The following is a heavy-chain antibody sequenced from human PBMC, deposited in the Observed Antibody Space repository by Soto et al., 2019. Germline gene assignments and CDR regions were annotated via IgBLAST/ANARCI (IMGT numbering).Heavy chain of an antibody. CDR2: LKNDGTDK. CDR1: GFTFSRYC. CDR3: GGHWYNY. Sequence: GGTLRLSCAASGFTFSRYCMHWVLQAPGKGLVWVSRLKNDGTDKRSEDSVKGRFTIYRDNAKKTVYLQMNSLRAEDTAVYYCGGHWYNYWGQGTLVTVSS. J-gene: IGHJ4*02. D-gene: IGHD1-20*01. V-gene: IGHV3-74*01.